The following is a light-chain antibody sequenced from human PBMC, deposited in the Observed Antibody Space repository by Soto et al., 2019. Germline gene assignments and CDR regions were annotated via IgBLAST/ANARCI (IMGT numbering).Light chain of an antibody. CDR1: QSISTY. CDR3: QQSYSRPRT. J-gene: IGKJ1*01. V-gene: IGKV1-39*01. CDR2: TTS. Sequence: DIQMTQSPSTLSASVGDRVTIICRASQSISTYLNGYLQKPGKEHHLLIYTTSILESGVPSRFSGSGSGTDFTLTISSLQPEDFATYFCQQSYSRPRTFGQGTKVDIK.